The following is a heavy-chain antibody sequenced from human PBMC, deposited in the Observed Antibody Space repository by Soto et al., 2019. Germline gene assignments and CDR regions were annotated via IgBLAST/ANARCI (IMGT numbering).Heavy chain of an antibody. CDR2: INPNGGVT. CDR3: ARESGGATATLDYYCFYMDV. V-gene: IGHV1-2*04. Sequence: QVQLVQSGAEVKKPGASVTVSCRSSGDTFNDYYIHWVRQAPGQGLEWMGWINPNGGVTKYAQKFQGWVSMTRDTSTRTVYMQLSRLRSDDTAVYYCARESGGATATLDYYCFYMDVWGTGTTVTVSS. D-gene: IGHD5-12*01. J-gene: IGHJ6*03. CDR1: GDTFNDYY.